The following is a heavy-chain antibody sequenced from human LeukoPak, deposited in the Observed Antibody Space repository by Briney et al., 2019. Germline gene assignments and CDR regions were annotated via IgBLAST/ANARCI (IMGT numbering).Heavy chain of an antibody. D-gene: IGHD3-22*01. V-gene: IGHV3-74*01. J-gene: IGHJ4*02. CDR2: INNDGRST. Sequence: PGGSLRLSCAASGFAFGTYTIHWVRQVPGKGLVWVSRINNDGRSTTYADSVKGRFTISRDNAKDTLYLQMNSLRPEDTAVYYCARDGGDSSGYYWGLGYWGQGTLVTVSS. CDR3: ARDGGDSSGYYWGLGY. CDR1: GFAFGTYT.